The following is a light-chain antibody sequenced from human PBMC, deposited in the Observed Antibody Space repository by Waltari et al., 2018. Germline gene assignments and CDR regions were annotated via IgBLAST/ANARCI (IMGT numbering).Light chain of an antibody. V-gene: IGKV1-8*01. Sequence: AIRMTQSPSSFSASTGDRATITCRASQSISSYVAWYQQKPGKAPKLLIYAESTLQKGVPSRFSASVSGTDFTLTIGCLQSEDFATYYCQQYYSYPRTFGQGTKVEIK. CDR1: QSISSY. CDR2: AES. J-gene: IGKJ1*01. CDR3: QQYYSYPRT.